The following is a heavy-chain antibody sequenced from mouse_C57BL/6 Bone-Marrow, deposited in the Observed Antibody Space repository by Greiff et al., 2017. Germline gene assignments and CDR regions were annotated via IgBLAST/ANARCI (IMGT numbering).Heavy chain of an antibody. CDR2: ISSGSSTL. CDR3: ARTSVVGDAIDY. J-gene: IGHJ4*01. Sequence: EVKLMESGGGLVKPGGSLKLSCAASGFTFSDYGMHWVRQAPEKGLEWVAYISSGSSTLYYADTVKGRFTIYRDNAKNTLVLQMTSLRSVGTAMYYCARTSVVGDAIDYWGQGTSVTVSS. CDR1: GFTFSDYG. V-gene: IGHV5-17*01. D-gene: IGHD1-1*01.